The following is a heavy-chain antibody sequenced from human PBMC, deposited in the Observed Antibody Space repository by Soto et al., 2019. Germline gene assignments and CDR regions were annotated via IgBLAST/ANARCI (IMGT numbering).Heavy chain of an antibody. D-gene: IGHD3-22*01. Sequence: SETLSLTCAVYGGSFSGYYWSWIRQPPGKGLEWIGEINHSGSTNYNPSLKSRVTISVDTSKNQFSLKLSSVTAADTAVYYCARGPPIVVVITSEGVAFDIWGQGTMVTVSS. J-gene: IGHJ3*02. CDR2: INHSGST. CDR3: ARGPPIVVVITSEGVAFDI. CDR1: GGSFSGYY. V-gene: IGHV4-34*01.